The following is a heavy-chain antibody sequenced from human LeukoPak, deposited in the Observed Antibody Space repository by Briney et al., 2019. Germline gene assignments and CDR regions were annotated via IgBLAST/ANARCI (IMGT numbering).Heavy chain of an antibody. CDR1: GYTFTSYF. Sequence: ASVTVSCKASGYTFTSYFMQWVRQAPGQGLEWVGIINPCNGSTNYAQKFQGRVTMTTDTSTSTVYRELSSLRSEDTAVYYCEVGPSNCGQRAPVTVSS. D-gene: IGHD1-26*01. V-gene: IGHV1-46*01. J-gene: IGHJ1*01. CDR3: EVGPSN. CDR2: INPCNGST.